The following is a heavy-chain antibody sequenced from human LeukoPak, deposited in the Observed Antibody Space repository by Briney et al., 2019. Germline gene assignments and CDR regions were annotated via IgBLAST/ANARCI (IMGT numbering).Heavy chain of an antibody. CDR2: ITHTGRT. CDR1: GGSLSGYF. Sequence: SETLSLTCAVYGGSLSGYFWSWIRHRPGRGLEWIGEITHTGRTNYNPSLKSRVALSENTSKDQFSLKLSSVTVADTAVYYCARIYGDYSDFEYWSQGTLVTVSS. D-gene: IGHD4-17*01. V-gene: IGHV4-34*01. J-gene: IGHJ4*02. CDR3: ARIYGDYSDFEY.